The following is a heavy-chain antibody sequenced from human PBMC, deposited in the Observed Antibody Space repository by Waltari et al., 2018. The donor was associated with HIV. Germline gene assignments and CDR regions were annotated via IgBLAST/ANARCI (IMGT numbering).Heavy chain of an antibody. CDR1: GFTFSRST. CDR2: ISSSSTI. D-gene: IGHD4-17*01. J-gene: IGHJ6*02. Sequence: EVQLVESGGGLVQPGGSLRLYCAASGFTFSRSTMHWVRQAPGKGLEWVSYISSSSTIYYADSVKGRFTISRDNAKNSLYLQMNTLRAEDTAVYYCAGRSHGDFLSYYYYVMDVWGQGTTVTVSS. CDR3: AGRSHGDFLSYYYYVMDV. V-gene: IGHV3-48*04.